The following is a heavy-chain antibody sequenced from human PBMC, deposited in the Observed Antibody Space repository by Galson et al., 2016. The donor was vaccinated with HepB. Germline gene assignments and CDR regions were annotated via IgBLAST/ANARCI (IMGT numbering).Heavy chain of an antibody. CDR1: GYSFTSYW. CDR3: ARAYGSGSYNYYYYGMDV. V-gene: IGHV5-51*01. CDR2: IYPGVSDT. J-gene: IGHJ6*02. Sequence: QSGAEVKKPGESLKISCKGSGYSFTSYWIGWVRQMPGKGLEWMGIIYPGVSDTRYSPSFQGQVTIPADKSISTAYLQWSSLKASDTAMYYCARAYGSGSYNYYYYGMDVWGQGTTVTVSS. D-gene: IGHD3-10*01.